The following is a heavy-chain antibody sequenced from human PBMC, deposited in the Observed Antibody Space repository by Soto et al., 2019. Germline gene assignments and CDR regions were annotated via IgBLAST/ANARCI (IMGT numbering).Heavy chain of an antibody. J-gene: IGHJ4*02. CDR3: VRRVSGTYDY. D-gene: IGHD3-10*01. CDR2: ISSNGGTT. Sequence: EVQLAESGGGMVQPGGSLRLSCVASGFTFSSYDMHWVRQAPGKGLEYVSSISSNGGTTYYGNSVKGRFTISRDNSKNTLYLQRGSLRAEDRAVYYCVRRVSGTYDYWGQGTLVTVSS. CDR1: GFTFSSYD. V-gene: IGHV3-64*01.